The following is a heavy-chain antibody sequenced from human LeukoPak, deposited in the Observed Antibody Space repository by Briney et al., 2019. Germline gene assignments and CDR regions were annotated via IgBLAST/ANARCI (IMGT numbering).Heavy chain of an antibody. D-gene: IGHD3-3*01. J-gene: IGHJ4*02. CDR2: ISSSSSTI. CDR1: GFTFSSYS. CDR3: ASSYPTSRYYDFWSGYYVEDSGRGY. Sequence: PGGSLRLSCAASGFTFSSYSMNWVRQAPGKGLEWVSYISSSSSTIYYADSVKGRLTISRDNAKNSLYLQMNSLRAEDTAVYYCASSYPTSRYYDFWSGYYVEDSGRGYWGQGTLVTVSS. V-gene: IGHV3-48*01.